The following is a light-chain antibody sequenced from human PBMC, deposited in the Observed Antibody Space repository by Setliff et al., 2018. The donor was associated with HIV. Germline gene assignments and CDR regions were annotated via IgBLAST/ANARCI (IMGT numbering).Light chain of an antibody. J-gene: IGLJ2*01. CDR2: EVN. CDR3: SSFVAGNSVV. V-gene: IGLV2-8*01. CDR1: SSDVGVYNY. Sequence: QSALTQPPSASGSPGQSVTISCTGASSDVGVYNYVSWYQQHPGKAPKLIIYEVNRRPLGVPARFSGSKSGNTASLTVSGLQAEDEADYHCSSFVAGNSVVFGGGTKVTVL.